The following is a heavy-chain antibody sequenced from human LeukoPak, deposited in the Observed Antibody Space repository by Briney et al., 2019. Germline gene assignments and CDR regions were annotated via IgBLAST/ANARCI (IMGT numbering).Heavy chain of an antibody. D-gene: IGHD3-10*02. CDR1: GYTFTGYY. CDR2: INPNSGGT. J-gene: IGHJ4*02. V-gene: IGHV1-2*02. CDR3: ARDSVRFLPLGY. Sequence: ASVKVSCKASGYTFTGYYMHWARQAPGQGLEWMGWINPNSGGTNYAQKFQGRVTMTRDTSISTAYMELSRLRSDDTAVYYCARDSVRFLPLGYWGQGTLVTVSS.